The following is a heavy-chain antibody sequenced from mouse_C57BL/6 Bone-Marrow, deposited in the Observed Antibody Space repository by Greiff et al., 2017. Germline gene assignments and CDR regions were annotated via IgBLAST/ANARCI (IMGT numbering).Heavy chain of an antibody. Sequence: QVQLQQSGADLVKPGASVKLSCKASGYTFTNYWMHWVKQRPGQGLEWVGMMHPNGGSPDYNEKFKSEATLRVDKSSRTAYMELSSLTSEDSAVYYCARSYDYDDYTMDYWGQGTSVTVSS. D-gene: IGHD2-4*01. CDR3: ARSYDYDDYTMDY. V-gene: IGHV1-64*01. CDR1: GYTFTNYW. CDR2: MHPNGGSP. J-gene: IGHJ4*01.